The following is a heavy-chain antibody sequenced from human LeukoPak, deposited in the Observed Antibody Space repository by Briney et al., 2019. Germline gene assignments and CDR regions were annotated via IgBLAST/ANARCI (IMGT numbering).Heavy chain of an antibody. CDR3: ARDRSRNFDF. V-gene: IGHV3-48*01. Sequence: GGSLRLSCSASGFTFNILCMNWDRQAPGKGREGVSYIGVSSSSIFYADSVKGRFTISRDNAKNSVYLQVHSLRAEDTAVYYCARDRSRNFDFWGQGTLVTVSS. CDR1: GFTFNILC. D-gene: IGHD1-14*01. J-gene: IGHJ4*02. CDR2: IGVSSSSI.